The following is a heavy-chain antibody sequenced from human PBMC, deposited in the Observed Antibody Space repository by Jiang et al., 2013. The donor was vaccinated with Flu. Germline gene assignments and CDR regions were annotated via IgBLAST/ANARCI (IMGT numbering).Heavy chain of an antibody. D-gene: IGHD3-10*01. CDR1: GFTFSTYA. J-gene: IGHJ4*02. V-gene: IGHV3-23*01. CDR2: ISGNGGST. CDR3: AIFMVRGVPPDY. Sequence: QLLESGGGLVQPGGSLRLSCAASGFTFSTYAMSWVRQPPGKGLEWVSGISGNGGSTYYADSVKGRFTISRDNSKNTLYLQMISLRAEDTAVYYCAIFMVRGVPPDYWGQGTLVTVSS.